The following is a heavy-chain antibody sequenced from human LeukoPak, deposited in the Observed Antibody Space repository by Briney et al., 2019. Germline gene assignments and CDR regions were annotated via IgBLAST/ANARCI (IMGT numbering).Heavy chain of an antibody. J-gene: IGHJ4*02. V-gene: IGHV3-23*01. CDR2: ISGSGGST. CDR1: GFTFSSYA. Sequence: PGGSLRLSCAASGFTFSSYAMSWVRQAPGKGLEWVSAISGSGGSTYYADSVKGRFTISRDNSKNTLYLQMNSLRAEDTAVYYCANHGEFYGSGSYYSRFDYWGQGTLVTVSS. CDR3: ANHGEFYGSGSYYSRFDY. D-gene: IGHD3-10*01.